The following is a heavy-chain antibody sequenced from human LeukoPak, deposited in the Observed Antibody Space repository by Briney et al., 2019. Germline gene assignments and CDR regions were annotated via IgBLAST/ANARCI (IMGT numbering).Heavy chain of an antibody. J-gene: IGHJ2*01. D-gene: IGHD3-3*01. CDR2: INDSGST. CDR1: GGSFSGYY. Sequence: SETLSLTCTVSGGSFSGYYWSWIRQPPGKGLEWIGEINDSGSTLYNPSLKSRVTLSVDTYKNQFSLMMTSVTVADTAVYYCARGGLRFLEWYARVSRYFDLWGRGNMVIVSS. CDR3: ARGGLRFLEWYARVSRYFDL. V-gene: IGHV4-34*01.